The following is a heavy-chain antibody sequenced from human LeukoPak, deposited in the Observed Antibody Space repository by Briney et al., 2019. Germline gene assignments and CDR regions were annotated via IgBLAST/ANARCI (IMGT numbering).Heavy chain of an antibody. J-gene: IGHJ4*02. CDR2: ISSSSSYI. D-gene: IGHD4-17*01. CDR3: ARDLSRYGDYIDY. CDR1: GFTFSSYS. V-gene: IGHV3-21*01. Sequence: PGGSLRLSCAASGFTFSSYSMNWVRQAPGKGLVWVSSISSSSSYIYYADSVKGRFTISRDNAKNSLYLQMNSLRAEDTAVYYCARDLSRYGDYIDYWGQGTLVTVSS.